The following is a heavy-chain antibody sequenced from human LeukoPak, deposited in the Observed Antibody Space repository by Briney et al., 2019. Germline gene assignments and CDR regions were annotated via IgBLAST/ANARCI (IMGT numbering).Heavy chain of an antibody. V-gene: IGHV3-23*01. CDR3: ANTLYGEPLSFDY. CDR1: GLTFSSYG. D-gene: IGHD4-17*01. J-gene: IGHJ4*02. Sequence: GGSLRLFCAASGLTFSSYGMRWVRHAPGKGLEWVSAISESGDSTYYAESEEGRFTTSRDNSKNTLYLQMSRLSAEDTAVYYGANTLYGEPLSFDYWGQGTLVTVSS. CDR2: ISESGDST.